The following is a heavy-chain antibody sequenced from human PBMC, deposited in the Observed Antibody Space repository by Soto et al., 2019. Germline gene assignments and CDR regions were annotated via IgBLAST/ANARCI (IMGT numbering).Heavy chain of an antibody. CDR1: GYTFTSYG. CDR3: ARSEGDSSGWYARTYYFDY. CDR2: ISAYNGNT. D-gene: IGHD6-19*01. V-gene: IGHV1-18*04. J-gene: IGHJ4*02. Sequence: APVKVSCKASGYTFTSYGISWVRQAPGQGLEWMGWISAYNGNTNYAQELQGRVTMTTDTSTSTAYMELRSLRSDDTAVYYCARSEGDSSGWYARTYYFDYWGQGTLVTVSS.